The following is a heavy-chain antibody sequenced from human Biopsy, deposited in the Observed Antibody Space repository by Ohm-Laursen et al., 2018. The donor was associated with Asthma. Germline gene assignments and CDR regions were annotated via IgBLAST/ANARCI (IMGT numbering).Heavy chain of an antibody. CDR3: ARGPELDV. J-gene: IGHJ6*02. Sequence: TLSLTCDVYPGSLSGFFWTWIHQSPGKGLEWIGETNERGVTNNNPSLKSRVIISIDTYWNRVSLKLTSVTAADTAVYYCARGPELDVWGQGTTVTVSS. CDR2: TNERGVT. V-gene: IGHV4-34*01. CDR1: PGSLSGFF.